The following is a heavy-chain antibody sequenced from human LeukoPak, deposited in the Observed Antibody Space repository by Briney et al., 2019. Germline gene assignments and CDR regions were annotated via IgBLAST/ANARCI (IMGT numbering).Heavy chain of an antibody. J-gene: IGHJ4*02. CDR2: INHSGST. D-gene: IGHD3-10*01. Sequence: SETLSLTCAVYGGSFSGYYWSWIRQPPGKGLEWIGEINHSGSTNYNPSLKSRVTISVDTSKNQFSLKLSSVTAADTAVYYCARGRYYGSGSYYNACYFDYWGQGTLVTVSS. V-gene: IGHV4-34*01. CDR1: GGSFSGYY. CDR3: ARGRYYGSGSYYNACYFDY.